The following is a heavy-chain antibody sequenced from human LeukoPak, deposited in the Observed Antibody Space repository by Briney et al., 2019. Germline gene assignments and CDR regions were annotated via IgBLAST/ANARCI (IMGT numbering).Heavy chain of an antibody. J-gene: IGHJ4*02. CDR1: GFTFSSYS. Sequence: GGSLRLSCAASGFTFSSYSMNWVRQAPGKGLEWVSSISSSSSSYIYYADSVKGRFTISRDNAKNSLYLQMNSLRAEDTAVYYCARGGPRIYYDSSGYYGYWGQGTLVTVSS. CDR2: ISSSSSSYI. D-gene: IGHD3-22*01. CDR3: ARGGPRIYYDSSGYYGY. V-gene: IGHV3-21*01.